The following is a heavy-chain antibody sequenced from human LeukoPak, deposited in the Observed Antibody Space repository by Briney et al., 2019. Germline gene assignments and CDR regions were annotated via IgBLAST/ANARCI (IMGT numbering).Heavy chain of an antibody. CDR3: VRDGRYDY. CDR1: GFSFSSYW. J-gene: IGHJ4*02. CDR2: IKQDGSES. V-gene: IGHV3-7*03. Sequence: GGSLRLSCAASGFSFSSYWMSWIRQAPGKGLEWVANIKQDGSESNYVDSVKGRFTISRDNARNSMYLQMHSLRVEDTAVYYCVRDGRYDYWGQGILVTVSS. D-gene: IGHD3-9*01.